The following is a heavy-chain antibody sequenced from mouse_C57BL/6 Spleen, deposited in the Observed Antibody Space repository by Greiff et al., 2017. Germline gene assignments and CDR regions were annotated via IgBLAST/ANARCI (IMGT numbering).Heavy chain of an antibody. J-gene: IGHJ2*01. CDR1: GFTFSDYG. CDR3: ARDWDDY. Sequence: EVMLVESGGGLVKPGGSLKLSCAASGFTFSDYGMHWVRQAPEKGLEWVAYISSGSSTIYYADTVKGRFTISRDHAKTTLFLQMTSLRSEDTAMYYCARDWDDYWGQGTTLTVSS. V-gene: IGHV5-17*01. D-gene: IGHD4-1*01. CDR2: ISSGSSTI.